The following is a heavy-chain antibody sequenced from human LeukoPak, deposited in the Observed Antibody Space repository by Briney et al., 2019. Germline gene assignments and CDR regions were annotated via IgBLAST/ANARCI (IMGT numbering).Heavy chain of an antibody. CDR2: IIPIFVIA. V-gene: IGHV1-69*04. J-gene: IGHJ6*02. CDR3: ARESIPDASHCSSTSCYVDGMDV. Sequence: SVKVSCKASGGTFSSYAISWVRQAPGQGLEWMGRIIPIFVIANYAQKFQGRVTITADKSTSTAYMELSSLRSEDTAVYYCARESIPDASHCSSTSCYVDGMDVWGQGTTVTVSS. CDR1: GGTFSSYA. D-gene: IGHD2-2*01.